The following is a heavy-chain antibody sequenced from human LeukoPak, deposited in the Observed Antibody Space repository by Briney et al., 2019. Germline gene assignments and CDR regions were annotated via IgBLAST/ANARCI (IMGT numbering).Heavy chain of an antibody. D-gene: IGHD2-8*01. J-gene: IGHJ4*02. CDR3: ARERSAPRYCTNGVCYTGGDFDY. V-gene: IGHV4-34*01. Sequence: SETLSLTCAVYGGSFSGYYWSWIRQPPGKGLEWIGEINHSGSTNYNPSLKSRVTISVDTSKNQFSLKLSSVTAADTAVYYCARERSAPRYCTNGVCYTGGDFDYWGQGTLVTVSS. CDR2: INHSGST. CDR1: GGSFSGYY.